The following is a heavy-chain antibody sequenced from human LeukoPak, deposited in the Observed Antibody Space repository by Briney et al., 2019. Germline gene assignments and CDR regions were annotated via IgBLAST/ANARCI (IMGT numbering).Heavy chain of an antibody. Sequence: PGGSLRLPCAASGFTFSSYAMSWVRQAPGKGLEWVSAISGSGGSTYYADSVKGRFTISRDNSKNTLYLQMNSLRAEDTAVYYCAKAPSVTGSSTSCLDYWGQGTLVTVSS. V-gene: IGHV3-23*01. J-gene: IGHJ4*02. CDR1: GFTFSSYA. CDR2: ISGSGGST. D-gene: IGHD2-2*01. CDR3: AKAPSVTGSSTSCLDY.